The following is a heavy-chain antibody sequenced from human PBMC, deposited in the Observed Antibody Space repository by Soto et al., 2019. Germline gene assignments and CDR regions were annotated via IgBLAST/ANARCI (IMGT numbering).Heavy chain of an antibody. CDR2: IYHSGST. CDR1: GGSISSGGYS. J-gene: IGHJ6*02. CDR3: ARSGGITMVRGVMGYYYYGMDV. V-gene: IGHV4-30-2*01. D-gene: IGHD3-10*01. Sequence: SETLSLTCAVSGGSISSGGYSWSRIRQPPGKGLEWIGYIYHSGSTYYNPSLKSRVTISVDRSKNQFSLKLSSVTAADTAVYYCARSGGITMVRGVMGYYYYGMDVWGQGTTVTVSS.